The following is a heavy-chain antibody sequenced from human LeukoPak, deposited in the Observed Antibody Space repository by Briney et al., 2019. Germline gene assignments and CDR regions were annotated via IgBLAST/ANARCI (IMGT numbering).Heavy chain of an antibody. J-gene: IGHJ3*02. CDR3: ARVPSCSSTSCYGPYAFDI. V-gene: IGHV3-11*04. CDR1: GFTVSSNY. Sequence: PGGSLRLSCAASGFTVSSNYMSWIRQAPGKGLEWVSYISSSDSTIYYADSVKGRFTISRDNAKNSLWLQMNSLRAEDTAVYYCARVPSCSSTSCYGPYAFDIWGQGTMVTVSS. CDR2: ISSSDSTI. D-gene: IGHD2-2*01.